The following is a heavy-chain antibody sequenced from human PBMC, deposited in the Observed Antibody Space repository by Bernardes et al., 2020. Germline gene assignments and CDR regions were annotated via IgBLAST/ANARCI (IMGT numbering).Heavy chain of an antibody. CDR2: ISCHSGSI. J-gene: IGHJ1*01. Sequence: SLRLSCVASGFTFHYYALHLVRPAPWEGLEWVSGISCHSGSIGYADSVKGRFTISRDNAKNSLYLQMNSLRAEDTALYYCAKDVGSRGCSWGEGTLVTVSS. D-gene: IGHD3-22*01. CDR1: GFTFHYYA. CDR3: AKDVGSRGCS. V-gene: IGHV3-9*01.